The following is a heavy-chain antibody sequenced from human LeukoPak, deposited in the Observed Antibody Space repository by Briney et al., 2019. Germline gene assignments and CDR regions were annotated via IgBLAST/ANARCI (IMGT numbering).Heavy chain of an antibody. V-gene: IGHV6-1*01. CDR3: ARDRRAIVVVVATYGMDV. J-gene: IGHJ6*02. D-gene: IGHD2-15*01. CDR1: GDSVSSNSAA. Sequence: SQTPSLTCAISGDSVSSNSAAWNWIRQSLSRGLEWLGRTYYRSKWYNDYAVSVKSRITITPDTSKNQFSLQLNSMTPEDTAVYYCARDRRAIVVVVATYGMDVWGQGTTVTVSS. CDR2: TYYRSKWYN.